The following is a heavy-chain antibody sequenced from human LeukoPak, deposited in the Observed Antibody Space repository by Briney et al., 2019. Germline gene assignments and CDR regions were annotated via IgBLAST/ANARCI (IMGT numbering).Heavy chain of an antibody. CDR1: GGSFSGYY. D-gene: IGHD6-19*01. J-gene: IGHJ4*02. V-gene: IGHV4-34*01. CDR3: ARSTAVAGEEYFDY. CDR2: INHSGST. Sequence: SSETLSLTCAVYGGSFSGYYWSRIRQPPGKGLEWIGEINHSGSTNYNPSLKSRVTISVDTSKNQFSLKLSSVTAADTAVYYCARSTAVAGEEYFDYWGQGALVTVSS.